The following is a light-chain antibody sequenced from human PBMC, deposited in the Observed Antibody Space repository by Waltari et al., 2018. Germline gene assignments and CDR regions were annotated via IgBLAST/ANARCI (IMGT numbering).Light chain of an antibody. CDR2: EVT. Sequence: QSALTQAASVSGSPGQSITLPCPGPNRDVGSYNIASWYQQHPGKAPKLIISEVTKRPSGVSNRFSGSKSGNTASLTISGLQAEDEADYFCSSYGSINTWLFGGGTKLTVL. V-gene: IGLV2-23*02. J-gene: IGLJ3*02. CDR1: NRDVGSYNI. CDR3: SSYGSINTWL.